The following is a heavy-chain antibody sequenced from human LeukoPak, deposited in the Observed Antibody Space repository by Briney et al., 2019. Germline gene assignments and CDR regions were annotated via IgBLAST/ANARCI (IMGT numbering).Heavy chain of an antibody. CDR1: GFTFSSYW. D-gene: IGHD6-19*01. CDR3: AKDMVSGAGGYYYYYGMDV. CDR2: ISWNSGSV. Sequence: GGSLRLSCAASGFTFSSYWMSWVRQAPGKGLEWVSGISWNSGSVGYADSVEGRFTISRDNAKNSLYLQMNSLRAEDTALYYCAKDMVSGAGGYYYYYGMDVWGQGTTVTVSS. J-gene: IGHJ6*02. V-gene: IGHV3-9*01.